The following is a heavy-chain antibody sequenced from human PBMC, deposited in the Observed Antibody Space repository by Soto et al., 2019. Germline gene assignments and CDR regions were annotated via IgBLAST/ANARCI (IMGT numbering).Heavy chain of an antibody. CDR1: GFTFSSYW. CDR3: ARDPRRYVLLWFGSFDY. D-gene: IGHD3-10*01. CDR2: IKQDGSEK. J-gene: IGHJ4*02. V-gene: IGHV3-7*01. Sequence: GGSLRLSCAASGFTFSSYWMSWVRQAPGKGLEWVANIKQDGSEKYYVDSVKGRFTISRDNAKNSLYLQMNSLRAEDTAVYYCARDPRRYVLLWFGSFDYWGQGTLVTVSS.